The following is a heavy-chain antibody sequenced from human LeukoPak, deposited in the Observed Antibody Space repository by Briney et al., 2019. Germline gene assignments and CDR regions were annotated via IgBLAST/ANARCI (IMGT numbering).Heavy chain of an antibody. CDR2: ISSSSSTI. V-gene: IGHV3-48*01. CDR3: ARAADDSSGYYYVGGAFDI. CDR1: GFSFSIYW. J-gene: IGHJ3*02. D-gene: IGHD3-22*01. Sequence: GGSLRLSCAASGFSFSIYWVSWVRQAPGKGLEWVSYISSSSSTIYYADSVKGRFTISRDNAKNSLYLQMNSLGAEDTAVYYCARAADDSSGYYYVGGAFDIWGQGTMVTVSS.